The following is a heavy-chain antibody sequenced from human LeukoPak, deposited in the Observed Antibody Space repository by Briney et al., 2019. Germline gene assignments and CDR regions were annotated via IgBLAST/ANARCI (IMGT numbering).Heavy chain of an antibody. J-gene: IGHJ6*02. CDR3: ARDRGTYYYGSGSYSRYSVYYGMDV. CDR2: TYYRSKWYN. V-gene: IGHV6-1*01. Sequence: SQTLSLTCAISGDSVSSNSAAWNWIRQSPSRGLEWLGRTYYRSKWYNDYVVSVKSRITINPDTSKNQFSLQLNSVTPEDTAVYYCARDRGTYYYGSGSYSRYSVYYGMDVWGQGTTVTVSS. D-gene: IGHD3-10*01. CDR1: GDSVSSNSAA.